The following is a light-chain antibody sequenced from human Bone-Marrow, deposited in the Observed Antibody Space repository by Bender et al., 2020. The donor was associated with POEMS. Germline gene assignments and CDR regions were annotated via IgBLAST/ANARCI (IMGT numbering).Light chain of an antibody. CDR3: QSWGSNTAV. CDR1: KLGEEY. CDR2: QDD. Sequence: SYELTQPPSVSVSPGQTATITCSGEKLGEEYACWYQQKPGQSPVLVIFQDDKRPSGIPERFSGSTSGNTASLTISGTQTMDEADYYCQSWGSNTAVFGGGTKLTVL. J-gene: IGLJ2*01. V-gene: IGLV3-1*01.